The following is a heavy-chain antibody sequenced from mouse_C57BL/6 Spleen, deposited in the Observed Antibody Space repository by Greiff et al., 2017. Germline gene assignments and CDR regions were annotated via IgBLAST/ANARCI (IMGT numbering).Heavy chain of an antibody. CDR3: ARPYDDDEGRFAY. CDR2: ISNGGGST. D-gene: IGHD2-4*01. V-gene: IGHV5-12*01. J-gene: IGHJ3*01. CDR1: GFTFSDYY. Sequence: EVMLVESGGGLVQPGGSLKLSCAASGFTFSDYYMYWVRQTPEKRLEWVAYISNGGGSTYYPDTVKGRFTISRDNAKNTLYLQMSRLKSEDTAMYYCARPYDDDEGRFAYWGQGTLVTVSA.